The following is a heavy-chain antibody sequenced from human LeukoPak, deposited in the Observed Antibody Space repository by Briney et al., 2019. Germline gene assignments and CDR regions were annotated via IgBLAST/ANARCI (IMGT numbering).Heavy chain of an antibody. CDR2: IYPGDSDT. V-gene: IGHV5-51*01. CDR1: GYTFTNYW. J-gene: IGHJ6*02. CDR3: ARRDGVPGRLDV. D-gene: IGHD3-3*01. Sequence: GESLKISCRGSGYTFTNYWIGWVRQMPGKGLEWMGIIYPGDSDTRYSPSFQGQATISADKSINTAYLQWNSLKASDTAMYYCARRDGVPGRLDVWGQGTTVTVSS.